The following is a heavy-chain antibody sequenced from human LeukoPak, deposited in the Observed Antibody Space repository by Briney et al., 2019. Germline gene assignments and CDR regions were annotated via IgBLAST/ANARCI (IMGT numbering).Heavy chain of an antibody. CDR1: GFTFSSYG. Sequence: GGSLRLSCAASGFTFSSYGMSWVRQAPGKGLEWVSAISGSGGSTYYADSVKGRFTISRDNSKNTLYLQMNSLRAEDTAVYYCAKRKGDIVLMVYAHMDVWGKGTTVTVSS. V-gene: IGHV3-23*01. CDR3: AKRKGDIVLMVYAHMDV. CDR2: ISGSGGST. D-gene: IGHD2-8*01. J-gene: IGHJ6*03.